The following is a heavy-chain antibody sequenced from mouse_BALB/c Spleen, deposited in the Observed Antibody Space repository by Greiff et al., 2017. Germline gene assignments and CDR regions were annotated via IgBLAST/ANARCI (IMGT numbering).Heavy chain of an antibody. CDR3: TRSEDTTATGAWFAY. Sequence: VQLQQSGTVLARPGASVKMSCKASGYSFTSYWMHWVKQRPGQGLEWIGAIYPGNSDTSYNQKFKGKAKLTAVTSASTAYMELSSLTNEDSAVYYCTRSEDTTATGAWFAYRGQGTLVTVSA. V-gene: IGHV1-5*01. CDR2: IYPGNSDT. D-gene: IGHD1-2*01. CDR1: GYSFTSYW. J-gene: IGHJ3*01.